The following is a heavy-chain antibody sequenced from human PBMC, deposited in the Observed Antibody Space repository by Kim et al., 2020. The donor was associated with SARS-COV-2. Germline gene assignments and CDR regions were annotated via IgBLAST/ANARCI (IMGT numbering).Heavy chain of an antibody. V-gene: IGHV4-59*01. CDR3: ARDARDVGRYYYYYMDV. CDR2: IYYTGST. J-gene: IGHJ6*03. Sequence: SETLSLTCSLSGGSISTYHLSWIRQPPEKGLEWIGSIYYTGSTNYNPSLKSRVTISADTSKNQFSLKLSSVTAADTAIYYCARDARDVGRYYYYYMDVWG. CDR1: GGSISTYH.